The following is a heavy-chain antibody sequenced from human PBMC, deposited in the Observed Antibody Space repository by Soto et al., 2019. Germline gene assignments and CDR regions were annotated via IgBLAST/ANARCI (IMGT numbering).Heavy chain of an antibody. J-gene: IGHJ5*02. Sequence: GGSLRLSCAASGFTFSSYAMSWVRQAPGKGLEWVSAISGSGGSTYYADSAKGRFTISRDNSKNTLYLQMNSLRAEDTAVYYCANQPMRSGSNWFDPWGQGTLVTISS. CDR3: ANQPMRSGSNWFDP. CDR2: ISGSGGST. CDR1: GFTFSSYA. D-gene: IGHD3-3*01. V-gene: IGHV3-23*01.